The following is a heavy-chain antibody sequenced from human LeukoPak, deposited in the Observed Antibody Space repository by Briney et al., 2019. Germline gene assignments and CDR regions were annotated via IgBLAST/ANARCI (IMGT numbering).Heavy chain of an antibody. CDR2: IYYSGST. CDR3: ARSGPARSYHDSSGYYYAFFDY. CDR1: GFTFSSYA. D-gene: IGHD3-22*01. Sequence: GSLRLSCAASGFTFSSYAMSWIRQPPGKGLEWIGYIYYSGSTNYNPSLKSRVTISVDTSKNQFSLKLSSVTAADTAVYYCARSGPARSYHDSSGYYYAFFDYWGQGTLVTVSS. V-gene: IGHV4-59*01. J-gene: IGHJ4*02.